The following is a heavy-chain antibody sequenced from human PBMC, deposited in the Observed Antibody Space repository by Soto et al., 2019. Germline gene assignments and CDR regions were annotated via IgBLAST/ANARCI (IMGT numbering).Heavy chain of an antibody. CDR3: AKAGSSGWRHYFDG. Sequence: GGSLRLSCVTSVFTFNTFAMCWVRRAPGKGLEWVSAISISGYRTYYADSVKGRFFISRDNSNNTLFLRVSSPRVEDTATYYCAKAGSSGWRHYFDGWGQGTPVTVSS. CDR2: ISISGYRT. J-gene: IGHJ4*02. D-gene: IGHD6-19*01. CDR1: VFTFNTFA. V-gene: IGHV3-23*01.